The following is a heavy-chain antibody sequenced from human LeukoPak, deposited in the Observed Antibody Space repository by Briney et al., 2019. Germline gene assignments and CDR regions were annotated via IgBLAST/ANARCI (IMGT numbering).Heavy chain of an antibody. J-gene: IGHJ4*02. CDR2: IKQEGSEK. CDR3: AREGIAAAGDY. CDR1: GFIFTSYW. V-gene: IGHV3-7*01. Sequence: PGGSLRLSCAASGFIFTSYWMTWVRQAPGKGLEWVANIKQEGSEKYYVDPVKGRFTISRDNAKNSLYLQMDSLRAEDTAVYYCAREGIAAAGDYWGQGTLVTVSS. D-gene: IGHD6-13*01.